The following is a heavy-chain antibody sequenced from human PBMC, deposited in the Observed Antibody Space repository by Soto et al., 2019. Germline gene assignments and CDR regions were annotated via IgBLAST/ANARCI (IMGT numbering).Heavy chain of an antibody. CDR3: ARQPYSSGWLYYYYGMDV. CDR2: IDPSDSYT. J-gene: IGHJ6*02. D-gene: IGHD6-19*01. Sequence: VESLKISCKGSGYSFTSYWISWVRQMPGKGLEWMGRIDPSDSYTNYSPSFQGHVTISADKSISTAYLQWSSLKASDTAMYYCARQPYSSGWLYYYYGMDVWGQGTAVTVSS. CDR1: GYSFTSYW. V-gene: IGHV5-10-1*01.